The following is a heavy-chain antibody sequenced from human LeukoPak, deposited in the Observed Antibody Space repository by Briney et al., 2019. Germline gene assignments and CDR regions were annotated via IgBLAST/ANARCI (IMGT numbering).Heavy chain of an antibody. CDR2: IDPSDTYT. CDR1: GYSFTSYW. V-gene: IGHV5-10-1*01. Sequence: GESLRISCMGSGYSFTSYWLGWARRMPGKGLEWMGSIDPSDTYTSYSPSLHGHVSLSADHSISTAYLQWSSLKASDTAMYYCARDYSGARRTFDYWGQGTLVTVSS. J-gene: IGHJ4*02. CDR3: ARDYSGARRTFDY. D-gene: IGHD5-12*01.